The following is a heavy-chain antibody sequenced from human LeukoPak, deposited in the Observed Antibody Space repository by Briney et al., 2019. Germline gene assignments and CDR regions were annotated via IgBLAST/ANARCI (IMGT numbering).Heavy chain of an antibody. J-gene: IGHJ4*02. Sequence: SETLSLTCAVYGGSFSGYYWSWIRQPPGKGLEWIGEINHSGSTNYNPSLKSRVTISVDASKNQFSLKLSSVTAADTAVYYCARSRVTIFGVVKEAPFDYWGQGTLVTVSS. V-gene: IGHV4-34*01. D-gene: IGHD3-3*01. CDR2: INHSGST. CDR3: ARSRVTIFGVVKEAPFDY. CDR1: GGSFSGYY.